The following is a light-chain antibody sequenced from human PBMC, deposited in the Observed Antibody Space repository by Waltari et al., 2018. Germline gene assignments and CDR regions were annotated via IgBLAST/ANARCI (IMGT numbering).Light chain of an antibody. CDR3: SSFTTIGTLVV. Sequence: ALTQPASVSGSPGQSIPISCTGTSSDAGGYNHSSLYQQQPGKAPKLLILEVTNRPSGISNRFSGSKSGNTASLTISGLQAEDEGEYYCSSFTTIGTLVVFGGGTKVTVL. CDR1: SSDAGGYNH. J-gene: IGLJ2*01. CDR2: EVT. V-gene: IGLV2-14*01.